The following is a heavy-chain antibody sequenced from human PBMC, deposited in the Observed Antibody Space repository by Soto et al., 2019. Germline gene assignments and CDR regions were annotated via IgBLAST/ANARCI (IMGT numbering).Heavy chain of an antibody. Sequence: GGSLRLACAASGFTFSSYGMHWVRQAPGKGLEWVAVIWYDGSNKYYADSVKGRFTISRDNSKNTLYLQMNSLRAEDTAVYYCARVELRYYFAYWGQGTLVTVSS. CDR2: IWYDGSNK. V-gene: IGHV3-33*01. J-gene: IGHJ4*02. CDR3: ARVELRYYFAY. CDR1: GFTFSSYG. D-gene: IGHD2-15*01.